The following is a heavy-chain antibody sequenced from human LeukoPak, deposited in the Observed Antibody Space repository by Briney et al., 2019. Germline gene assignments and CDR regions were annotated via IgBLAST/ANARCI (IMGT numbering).Heavy chain of an antibody. CDR3: ARQGSGSSYYYYTFPY. CDR1: GGSFSGYY. J-gene: IGHJ4*02. CDR2: INHSGST. D-gene: IGHD1-26*01. V-gene: IGHV4-34*01. Sequence: PSETLSLTCAVSGGSFSGYYWSWIRQPPGKGLEWIGEINHSGSTNYNPSLKSRVTMSVDTSKNHFYLKLSSVTAADTAVYYCARQGSGSSYYYYTFPYWGQGTLVTVSS.